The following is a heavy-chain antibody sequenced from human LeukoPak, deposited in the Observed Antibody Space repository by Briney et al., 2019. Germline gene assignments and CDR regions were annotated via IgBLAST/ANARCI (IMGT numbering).Heavy chain of an antibody. CDR1: GYTFTSYD. V-gene: IGHV1-8*01. CDR3: ARGFPRAYSSSWYYFDY. J-gene: IGHJ4*02. Sequence: ASVKVSCKASGYTFTSYDINWVRQATGLGLEWMGWMNPNSGNTGYAQKFQGRVTMTRNTSISTAYMELSSLRSEDTAVYYCARGFPRAYSSSWYYFDYWGQGTLVTVSS. CDR2: MNPNSGNT. D-gene: IGHD6-13*01.